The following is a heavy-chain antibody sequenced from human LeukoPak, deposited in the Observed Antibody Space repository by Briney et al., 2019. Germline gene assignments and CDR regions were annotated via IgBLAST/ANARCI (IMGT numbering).Heavy chain of an antibody. CDR3: APPLYYYGSGSYPADDYYGMDV. CDR1: GGSISAYY. J-gene: IGHJ6*02. Sequence: SETLSLTCTVSGGSISAYYWSWIRQPPGKGLEWVGYIHYSGDTNYNPSLKSRVTISLDMSKKQFSLKLSSVTAADTAVYYCAPPLYYYGSGSYPADDYYGMDVWGQGTTVTVSS. D-gene: IGHD3-10*01. V-gene: IGHV4-59*01. CDR2: IHYSGDT.